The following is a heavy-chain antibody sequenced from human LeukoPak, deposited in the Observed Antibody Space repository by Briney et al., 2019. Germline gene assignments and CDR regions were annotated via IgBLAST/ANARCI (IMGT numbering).Heavy chain of an antibody. CDR2: IIPIFGTA. Sequence: SVKVSCKASGGTFSSYAISWVRQAPGQGLEWMGGIIPIFGTANYAQKFQGRVTITADKSTSTAYMELSSLRSEDTAVYYCATATYYDILTGYYNVNYFDYWGQGTLSPSPQ. CDR3: ATATYYDILTGYYNVNYFDY. V-gene: IGHV1-69*06. D-gene: IGHD3-9*01. J-gene: IGHJ4*02. CDR1: GGTFSSYA.